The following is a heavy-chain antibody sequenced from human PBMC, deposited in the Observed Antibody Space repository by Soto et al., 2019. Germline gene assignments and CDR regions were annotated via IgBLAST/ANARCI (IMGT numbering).Heavy chain of an antibody. Sequence: SETLSLTCTVSGASINFYHWSWIRQPAGKGLEWIGRIYSSGSTDYNPSLKSRLAMSVDMSKNQLSLKLNSVTAADKAVYYGARDRFGGNLLFENWGRGTRVTVVS. J-gene: IGHJ4*02. CDR1: GASINFYH. CDR3: ARDRFGGNLLFEN. CDR2: IYSSGST. D-gene: IGHD3-10*01. V-gene: IGHV4-4*07.